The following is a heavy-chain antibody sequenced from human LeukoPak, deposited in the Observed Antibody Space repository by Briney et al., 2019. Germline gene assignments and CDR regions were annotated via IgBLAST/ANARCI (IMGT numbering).Heavy chain of an antibody. CDR2: ISSSSTYI. J-gene: IGHJ6*02. CDR1: GFTFSSYS. Sequence: GGSLRLSCAASGFTFSSYSMNWVRQAPGKGLEWVSSISSSSTYIYYADSVKGRFTVSRDNAKNSLYLQMSNLRAEDTAVYFCARGGGLDVWGQGATVTVSS. CDR3: ARGGGLDV. D-gene: IGHD3-16*01. V-gene: IGHV3-21*04.